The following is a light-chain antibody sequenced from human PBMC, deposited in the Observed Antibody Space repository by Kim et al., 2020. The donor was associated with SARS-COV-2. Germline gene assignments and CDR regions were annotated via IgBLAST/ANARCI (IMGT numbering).Light chain of an antibody. Sequence: GQSVTISCPGTGSDVGGYNYVSWYKQHPGLAPKLIIFDVDKRPSGVPDRFSGSKSGNTASLTISGLQADDEADYYCCSYAGTFSWVFGGGTQLTVL. CDR1: GSDVGGYNY. CDR2: DVD. V-gene: IGLV2-11*01. J-gene: IGLJ3*02. CDR3: CSYAGTFSWV.